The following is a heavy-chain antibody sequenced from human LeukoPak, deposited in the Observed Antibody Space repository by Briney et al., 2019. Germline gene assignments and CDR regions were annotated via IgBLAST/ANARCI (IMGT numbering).Heavy chain of an antibody. CDR1: GGSFSGYY. Sequence: PSETLSLTCAVYGGSFSGYYWSWIRQPPGKGLEWIGEINHSGSTNYNPSLKSRVTISVDTSKNQFSLKLSSVTAADTAVYYCARGRGYCSSTSCYGYYYYYYYMDVWGKGTTVTVSS. D-gene: IGHD2-2*01. CDR2: INHSGST. CDR3: ARGRGYCSSTSCYGYYYYYYYMDV. V-gene: IGHV4-34*01. J-gene: IGHJ6*03.